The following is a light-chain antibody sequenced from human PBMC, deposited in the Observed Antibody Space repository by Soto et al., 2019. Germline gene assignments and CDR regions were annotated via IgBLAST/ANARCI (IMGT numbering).Light chain of an antibody. CDR2: DSS. Sequence: EIVLTQSPGTVSLSPGERATLSCRASQSVDSIYLGWYQQKPGQAPRLLIFDSSTRATGIPDRFSGSGSGTDFTLPICRLEPEDFAVYYCQHCDRSLYTSVHGTKLESK. V-gene: IGKV3-20*01. CDR1: QSVDSIY. CDR3: QHCDRSLYT. J-gene: IGKJ2*01.